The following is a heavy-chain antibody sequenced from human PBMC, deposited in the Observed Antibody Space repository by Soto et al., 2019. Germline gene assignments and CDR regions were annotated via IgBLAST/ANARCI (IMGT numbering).Heavy chain of an antibody. V-gene: IGHV1-18*01. Sequence: ASVKVSCKASGYTFTSYGISWVRQAPGQGLEWMGWISAYNGNTNYAQKLQGRVTMTTDTSTSTAYMELRSLRSDNTAVYYCARIVQFGIWGSYRYAYYFDYWGQGTLVTVSS. CDR3: ARIVQFGIWGSYRYAYYFDY. CDR2: ISAYNGNT. D-gene: IGHD3-16*02. J-gene: IGHJ4*02. CDR1: GYTFTSYG.